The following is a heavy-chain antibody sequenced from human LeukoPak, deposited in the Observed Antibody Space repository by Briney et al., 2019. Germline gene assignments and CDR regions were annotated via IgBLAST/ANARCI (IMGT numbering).Heavy chain of an antibody. V-gene: IGHV4-39*01. J-gene: IGHJ4*02. Sequence: TSETLSLTYTVSGDSISSSSYLWGWIRQPPGKGLEYIGSIYYSGTTYYNPSLRSRVTVSIDTSKNQFSLKLSSVTAADTAVYYCARSPRGGFGELLSPIDYWGQGTLVTVSS. CDR3: ARSPRGGFGELLSPIDY. CDR1: GDSISSSSYL. D-gene: IGHD3-10*01. CDR2: IYYSGTT.